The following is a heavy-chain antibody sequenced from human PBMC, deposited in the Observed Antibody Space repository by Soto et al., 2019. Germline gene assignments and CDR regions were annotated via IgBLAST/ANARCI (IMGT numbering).Heavy chain of an antibody. J-gene: IGHJ6*02. CDR3: AREAVISDYYYYGMDV. V-gene: IGHV3-30-3*01. CDR2: ISYDGSNK. Sequence: GGSLRLSCAASGFTFSSYAMHWVRQAPGKGLEWVAVISYDGSNKYYADSVKGRFTISRDNSKNTLYLQMNSLRAEDTAVYYCAREAVISDYYYYGMDVWGQGTTVTVSS. CDR1: GFTFSSYA. D-gene: IGHD2-21*01.